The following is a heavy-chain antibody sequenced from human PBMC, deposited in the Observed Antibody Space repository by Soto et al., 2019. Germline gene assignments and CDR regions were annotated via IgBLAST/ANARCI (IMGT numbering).Heavy chain of an antibody. CDR1: GFTVSSNY. J-gene: IGHJ4*02. D-gene: IGHD5-12*01. Sequence: GGSLRLSCVVSGFTVSSNYISWVRLAPGKGLEWVSVIYSDGITYYAESVKGRFTISRDTSKNTVYLQMNTLRAEDTAVYYCARSLRWLHPFDYWGQGTLVTVSS. CDR2: IYSDGIT. CDR3: ARSLRWLHPFDY. V-gene: IGHV3-53*01.